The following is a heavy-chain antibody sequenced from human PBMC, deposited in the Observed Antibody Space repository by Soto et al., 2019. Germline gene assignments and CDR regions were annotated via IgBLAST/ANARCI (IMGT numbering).Heavy chain of an antibody. J-gene: IGHJ5*02. CDR1: GGSFSGYY. Sequence: QVQLQQWGAGLLKPSETLSLTCAVYGGSFSGYYWSWIRQPPGKGLEWIGEINHSGSTNYNPSLKGRVTISVDTSKNQFSLKLSSVTAADTAVYYCASAYGDYGVRWFDPWGQGTLVTVSS. CDR3: ASAYGDYGVRWFDP. D-gene: IGHD4-17*01. CDR2: INHSGST. V-gene: IGHV4-34*01.